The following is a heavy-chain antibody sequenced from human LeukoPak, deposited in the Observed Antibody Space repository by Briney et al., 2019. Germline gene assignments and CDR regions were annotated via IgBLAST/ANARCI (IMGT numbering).Heavy chain of an antibody. V-gene: IGHV4-61*08. CDR2: IYYTGST. Sequence: SETLSLTCTVSGDSVSSSAYYWGWVRRPPGKGLEWIGTIYYTGSTNYNPSLKSLVTISVDTSKNQFSLKLSSVTAADTAVYYCARGALISYSYGPFDYWGQGTLVTVSS. CDR3: ARGALISYSYGPFDY. J-gene: IGHJ4*02. D-gene: IGHD5-18*01. CDR1: GDSVSSSAYY.